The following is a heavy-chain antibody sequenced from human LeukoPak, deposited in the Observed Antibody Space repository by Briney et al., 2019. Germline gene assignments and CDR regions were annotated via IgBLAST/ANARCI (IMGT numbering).Heavy chain of an antibody. J-gene: IGHJ5*02. CDR1: GFTFSSYS. D-gene: IGHD6-13*01. CDR3: ARDAGYSSSGAGWFDP. Sequence: PGGSLRLSCAASGFTFSSYSMNWVRQAPGKGLEWVSSISSSSSYIYYADSVKGRFTISRDNAKNSLYLQMNSLRAEDTAVYYCARDAGYSSSGAGWFDPWGQGTLVTVSS. CDR2: ISSSSSYI. V-gene: IGHV3-21*01.